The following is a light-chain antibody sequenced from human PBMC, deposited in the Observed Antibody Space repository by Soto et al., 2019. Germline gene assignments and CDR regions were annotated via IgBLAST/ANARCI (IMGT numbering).Light chain of an antibody. V-gene: IGKV4-1*01. CDR3: QHYYSDPPWT. Sequence: DIVMTQSPDSLAVSLGERATINCRSSQSVLYSFNNKNYLGWYQQKPVQAPKLLIYWASTRESGVPDRFSGSGSGTDFTLTISSLQAEDVAVYYCQHYYSDPPWTFGQGTKVEIK. J-gene: IGKJ1*01. CDR1: QSVLYSFNNKNY. CDR2: WAS.